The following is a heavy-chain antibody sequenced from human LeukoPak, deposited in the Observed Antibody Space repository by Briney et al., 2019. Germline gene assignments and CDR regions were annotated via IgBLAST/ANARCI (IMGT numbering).Heavy chain of an antibody. Sequence: ASVKVSCKASGYTFTGYYMHWVRQAPGQGLEWMGWINPNSGGTNYAQKFQGRVTMTRDTSKNTAYMELSSLRSEDTAVYYCARAGYYYDSSGYPNGMDVWGQGTTVTVSS. CDR2: INPNSGGT. J-gene: IGHJ6*02. CDR3: ARAGYYYDSSGYPNGMDV. V-gene: IGHV1-2*02. CDR1: GYTFTGYY. D-gene: IGHD3-22*01.